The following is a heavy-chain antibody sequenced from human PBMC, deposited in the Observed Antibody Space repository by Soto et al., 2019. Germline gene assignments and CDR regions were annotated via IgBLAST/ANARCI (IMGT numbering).Heavy chain of an antibody. CDR1: GGSISTYY. D-gene: IGHD5-12*01. V-gene: IGHV4-59*08. CDR2: IYYSGST. Sequence: SETLSLICTVSGGSISTYYWSWIRQPPGKGLEWIGHIYYSGSTNYNPSLKSRVTISVDTSKNQFSLKLSAVTAADTAVYYCARHKYSGYDYGTFDYWGQGTLVTVSS. CDR3: ARHKYSGYDYGTFDY. J-gene: IGHJ4*02.